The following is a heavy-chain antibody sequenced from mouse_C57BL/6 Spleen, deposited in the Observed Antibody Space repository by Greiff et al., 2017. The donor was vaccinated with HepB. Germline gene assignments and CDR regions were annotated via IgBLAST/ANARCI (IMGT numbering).Heavy chain of an antibody. CDR3: AHAYYSNYGFAY. Sequence: EVQLMESGPGLVKPSQSLSLTCSVTGYSITSGYYWNWIRQFPGNKLEWMGYIRYDGSNNYNPSLKNRISITRDTSKNQFFLKLNSVTTEDTATYYCAHAYYSNYGFAYWGQGTLVTVSA. J-gene: IGHJ3*01. V-gene: IGHV3-6*01. CDR1: GYSITSGYY. CDR2: IRYDGSN. D-gene: IGHD2-5*01.